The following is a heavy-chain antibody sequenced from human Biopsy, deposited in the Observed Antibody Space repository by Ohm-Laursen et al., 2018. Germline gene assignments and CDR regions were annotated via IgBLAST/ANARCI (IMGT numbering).Heavy chain of an antibody. D-gene: IGHD6-13*01. CDR3: AKDRYPSSWHYYYGMDV. J-gene: IGHJ6*02. CDR1: GFIFDDYV. Sequence: SLRLSCAAPGFIFDDYVMHWVRQAPGKGLEWVSGISWNSDSIGYADSVKGRFTISRDNAKNSPYLQMNSLRSEDTALYYCAKDRYPSSWHYYYGMDVWGQGTTVTVSS. CDR2: ISWNSDSI. V-gene: IGHV3-9*01.